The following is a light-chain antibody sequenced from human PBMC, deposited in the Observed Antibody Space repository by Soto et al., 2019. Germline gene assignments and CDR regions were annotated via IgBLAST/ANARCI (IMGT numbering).Light chain of an antibody. J-gene: IGLJ2*01. V-gene: IGLV3-1*01. CDR2: QDS. CDR3: QAWYSSTGVV. CDR1: KLGDKY. Sequence: SYELTQPPSVSVSPGQSASITCSGDKLGDKYACWYQQKPGQSPVLVIYQDSKRPSGIPERFSGSNSGNTATLTISGTPAMYEADYYCQAWYSSTGVVFGGGTKLTVL.